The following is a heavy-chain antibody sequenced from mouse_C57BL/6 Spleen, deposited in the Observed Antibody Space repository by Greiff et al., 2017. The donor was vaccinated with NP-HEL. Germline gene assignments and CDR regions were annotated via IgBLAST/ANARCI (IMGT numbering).Heavy chain of an antibody. V-gene: IGHV1-76*01. CDR2: IYPGSGNT. CDR3: ARDFGGWLT. D-gene: IGHD2-3*01. Sequence: VKLMESGAELVRPGASVKLSCKASGYTFTDYYINWVKPRPGQGLEWIARIYPGSGNTYYNEKFKGKATLTAEKSSSTAYMQLSSLTSEDSAVYVCARDFGGWLTWGQGTTLTVSS. J-gene: IGHJ2*01. CDR1: GYTFTDYY.